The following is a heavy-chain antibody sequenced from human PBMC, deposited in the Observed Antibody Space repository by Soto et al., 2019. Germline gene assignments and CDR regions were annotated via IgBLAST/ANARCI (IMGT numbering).Heavy chain of an antibody. D-gene: IGHD6-6*01. CDR3: ARPVPRHDAFDI. J-gene: IGHJ3*02. V-gene: IGHV3-48*02. CDR2: ISTTSSSI. Sequence: GGSLRLSCEASGFTFSSYSMNWVHQAPGKGLAWVSYISTTSSSIYYADSVKGRFTISRDNAKNSLYLQMNSLRDEDTAVYYCARPVPRHDAFDIWGQGTMVTVSS. CDR1: GFTFSSYS.